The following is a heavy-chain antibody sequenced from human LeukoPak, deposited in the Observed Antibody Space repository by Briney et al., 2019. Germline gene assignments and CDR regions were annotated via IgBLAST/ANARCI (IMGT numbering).Heavy chain of an antibody. CDR1: GFTFSSYW. CDR3: ARAPTNIVVVPAAKQYYYYGMDV. J-gene: IGHJ6*02. D-gene: IGHD2-2*01. V-gene: IGHV3-74*01. CDR2: INSDGSST. Sequence: GGSLRLSCAASGFTFSSYWMHWVRQAPGKGLVWVSRINSDGSSTSYADSVKGRFTISRGNAKNTLYLQMNSLRAEDTAVYYCARAPTNIVVVPAAKQYYYYGMDVWGQGTTVTVSS.